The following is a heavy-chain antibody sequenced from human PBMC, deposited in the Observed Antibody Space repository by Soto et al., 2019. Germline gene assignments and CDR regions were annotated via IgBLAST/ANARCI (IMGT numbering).Heavy chain of an antibody. D-gene: IGHD3-3*01. CDR3: SSWYLGLFWSGKDTRTWFYAMDV. Sequence: QAQLVQSGTEVKKPGSSVTVSCKASGGSFNDYTFSWVRQAPGQGLEWMGGISPFFPKTDYAQKFRGRLTITADKSSGTVTVVLGSLTSEDTAVYYCSSWYLGLFWSGKDTRTWFYAMDVWGQGTTVTVSS. V-gene: IGHV1-69*06. J-gene: IGHJ6*02. CDR1: GGSFNDYT. CDR2: ISPFFPKT.